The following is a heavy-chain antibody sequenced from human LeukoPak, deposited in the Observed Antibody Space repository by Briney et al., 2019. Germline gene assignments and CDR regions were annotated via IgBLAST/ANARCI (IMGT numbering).Heavy chain of an antibody. D-gene: IGHD3-22*01. Sequence: GGSLRLSCAASGFTFSDYYMSWIRQAPGKGLEWVSYISSSGSTIYYADSVKGRFTISRDNAKNSLYLQMNSLRAEDTAVYYCASLEDSYDSSGYVDYWGQGTLVTVSS. J-gene: IGHJ4*02. V-gene: IGHV3-11*04. CDR3: ASLEDSYDSSGYVDY. CDR1: GFTFSDYY. CDR2: ISSSGSTI.